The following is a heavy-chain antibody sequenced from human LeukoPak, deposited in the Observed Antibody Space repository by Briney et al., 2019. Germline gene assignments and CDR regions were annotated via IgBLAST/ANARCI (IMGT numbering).Heavy chain of an antibody. V-gene: IGHV3-23*01. Sequence: QPGRSPRISRAASGFTLIRHCMISVRPPPGKGVEWGSGISGSGGTTFYADSVKGRFTISRDNSKHTLYLQMNSLRADDTAVYYCAKAPSHGVNDAFDIWGQGTMVTFSS. J-gene: IGHJ3*02. CDR1: GFTLIRHC. CDR2: ISGSGGTT. CDR3: AKAPSHGVNDAFDI. D-gene: IGHD2-21*01.